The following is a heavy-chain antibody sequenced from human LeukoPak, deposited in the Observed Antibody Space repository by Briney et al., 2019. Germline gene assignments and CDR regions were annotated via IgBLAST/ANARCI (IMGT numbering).Heavy chain of an antibody. Sequence: GGSLRLSCAASGFTFSSYAMSWVRQAPGKGLEWVSAISGSGGSTYYADSMKGRFTISRDNSKNTLYLQMNSLRAEDTTVYYCAKEGSSWFNHWFDPWGQGTLVTVSS. CDR1: GFTFSSYA. D-gene: IGHD6-13*01. J-gene: IGHJ5*02. CDR2: ISGSGGST. CDR3: AKEGSSWFNHWFDP. V-gene: IGHV3-23*01.